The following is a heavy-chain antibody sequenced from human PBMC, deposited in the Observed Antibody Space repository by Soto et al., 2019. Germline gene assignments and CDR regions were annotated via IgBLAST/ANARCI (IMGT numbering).Heavy chain of an antibody. Sequence: PSETLPHTCPFSGVNLRRQPPGKGLEWIGNIYYSGSTNYNPSLKSRVTISVDKSKNQHSLKLSSVTAADTAVYYCARAAAAYGTYGMDVWGQGTTVTVSS. CDR3: ARAAAAYGTYGMDV. D-gene: IGHD1-1*01. V-gene: IGHV4-59*01. J-gene: IGHJ6*02. CDR2: IYYSGST. CDR1: GV.